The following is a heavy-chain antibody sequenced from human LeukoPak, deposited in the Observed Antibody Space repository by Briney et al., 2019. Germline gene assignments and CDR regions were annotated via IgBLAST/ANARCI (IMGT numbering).Heavy chain of an antibody. CDR2: MNPNSGNT. V-gene: IGHV1-8*01. D-gene: IGHD2-2*01. CDR3: ARVGSTSYDFDY. CDR1: GYTFTSYD. J-gene: IGHJ4*02. Sequence: ASVKVSCKASGYTFTSYDINWLRQATGQGLEWMGWMNPNSGNTGYAQKFQGRVTMTRNTSISTAYMELSSLRSEDTAVYYCARVGSTSYDFDYWGQGTLVTVSS.